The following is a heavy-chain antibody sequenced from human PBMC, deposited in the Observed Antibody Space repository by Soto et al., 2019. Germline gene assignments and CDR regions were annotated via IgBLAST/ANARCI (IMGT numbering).Heavy chain of an antibody. Sequence: SVKVSCKASGGTFSSYAISWVRQAPGQGLEWMGGIIPIFGTANYAQKFQGRVTITADESTSTAYMELSSLRSEDTAVYYCARGKARYNWNYVPSVFDYWGQGTLVTVSS. D-gene: IGHD1-7*01. V-gene: IGHV1-69*13. CDR1: GGTFSSYA. CDR3: ARGKARYNWNYVPSVFDY. J-gene: IGHJ4*02. CDR2: IIPIFGTA.